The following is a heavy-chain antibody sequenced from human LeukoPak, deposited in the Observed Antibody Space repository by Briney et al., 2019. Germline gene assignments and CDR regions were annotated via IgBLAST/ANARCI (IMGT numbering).Heavy chain of an antibody. D-gene: IGHD3-10*01. V-gene: IGHV3-33*01. CDR1: GFTFSSYG. CDR2: IWYDGSNK. J-gene: IGHJ4*02. CDR3: ARDRNVLLWFRELSILSDY. Sequence: GGSLRLSCAASGFTFSSYGMHWVRQAPGKGLEWVAVIWYDGSNKYYADSVKGRFTIPRDNSKNTLYLQMNSLRAEDTAVYYCARDRNVLLWFRELSILSDYWGQGALATVSS.